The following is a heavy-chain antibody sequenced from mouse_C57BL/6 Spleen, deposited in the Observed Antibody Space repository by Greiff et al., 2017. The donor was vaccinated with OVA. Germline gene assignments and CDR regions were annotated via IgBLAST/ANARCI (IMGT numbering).Heavy chain of an antibody. CDR3: ARDQ. V-gene: IGHV3-6*01. J-gene: IGHJ3*02. CDR2: ISYDGSN. Sequence: EVKLVESGPGLVKPSQSLSLTCSVTGYSITSGYYWNWIRQFPGNKLEWMGYISYDGSNNYNPSLKNRISITRDTSKNQFFLKLNSVTTEDTATYYCARDQWGRGTLVTVSA. CDR1: GYSITSGYY.